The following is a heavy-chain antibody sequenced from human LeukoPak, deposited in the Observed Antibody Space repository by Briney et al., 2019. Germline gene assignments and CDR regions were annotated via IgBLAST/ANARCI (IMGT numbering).Heavy chain of an antibody. CDR2: INAYNGHT. CDR3: ARGEYNYFDY. CDR1: GYTFTSHG. Sequence: ASVTVSCTASGYTFTSHGITWVRQPPGQGLEWVGWINAYNGHTNYVQNLQGRATMTTDTSTSTAYMELRSLRSDDTAMYYCARGEYNYFDYWGQGTLVTVSS. J-gene: IGHJ4*02. D-gene: IGHD2/OR15-2a*01. V-gene: IGHV1-18*01.